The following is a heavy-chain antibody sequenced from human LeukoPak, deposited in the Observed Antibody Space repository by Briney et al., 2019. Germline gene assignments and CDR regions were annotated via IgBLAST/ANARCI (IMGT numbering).Heavy chain of an antibody. CDR1: GFTFRKYW. V-gene: IGHV3-7*01. J-gene: IGHJ3*02. D-gene: IGHD6-13*01. CDR2: IREDGSEK. CDR3: ARGNSSSWTDALDI. Sequence: GGSLRLYCAASGFTFRKYWMSWGRQAPGKGLERVANIREDGSEKYYVDSVKGQFTISRDNAKNSLFLQMDSLRAEDTAVYYCARGNSSSWTDALDIWGQGTMVTVSS.